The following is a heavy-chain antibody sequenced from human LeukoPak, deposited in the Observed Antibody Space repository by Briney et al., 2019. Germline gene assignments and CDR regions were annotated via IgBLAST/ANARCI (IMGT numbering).Heavy chain of an antibody. V-gene: IGHV4-34*01. J-gene: IGHJ4*02. CDR1: GGSFSGYY. CDR2: INHSGST. D-gene: IGHD3-16*02. Sequence: SETLSLTCAGYGGSFSGYYWSWIRQPPGKGLEWIGEINHSGSTNYNPSLKSRVTISVDTSKNQFSLKLSSVTAADTAVYYCARGRKTYYDYVWGSYRFGYFDYWGQGTLVTVSS. CDR3: ARGRKTYYDYVWGSYRFGYFDY.